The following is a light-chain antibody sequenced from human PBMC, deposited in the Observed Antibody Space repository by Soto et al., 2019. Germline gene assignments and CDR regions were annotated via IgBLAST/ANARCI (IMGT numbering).Light chain of an antibody. Sequence: DIQMTQSPSSLSASVGDRVTITCRASQSISSYLNWYQQKPGKAPKHLIYASSSLQSGVPSRFSGSGSGTDFTLTISSLQPEDFATDYCQQSYSTPRTFGQGTKVYIK. CDR3: QQSYSTPRT. J-gene: IGKJ1*01. CDR1: QSISSY. CDR2: ASS. V-gene: IGKV1-39*01.